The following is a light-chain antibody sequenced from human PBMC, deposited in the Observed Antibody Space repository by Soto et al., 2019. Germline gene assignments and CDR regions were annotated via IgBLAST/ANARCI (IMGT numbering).Light chain of an antibody. J-gene: IGLJ1*01. CDR1: ISDIGNYIY. Sequence: QSALTQPPSASGSPGQSVTISCTGTISDIGNYIYVSWYQQYPGKAPKLILYEVTKRPPGVPDRFSGSKSGNTASLTVSGLQPEDEGDYYCSSYAGSNSDVFGTGTKLTVL. V-gene: IGLV2-8*01. CDR3: SSYAGSNSDV. CDR2: EVT.